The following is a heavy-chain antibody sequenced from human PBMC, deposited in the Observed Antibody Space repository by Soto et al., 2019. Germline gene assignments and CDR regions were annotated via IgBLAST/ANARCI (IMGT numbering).Heavy chain of an antibody. V-gene: IGHV3-23*01. D-gene: IGHD3-9*01. Sequence: GGSLRLSCAASGFTFSSYAMSWVRQAPGKGLEWVSAIRGRGGSTYYADSVKGRFTISRDNSKNQLYLQMNSLRAEDTTVYYCAKAGTNFDWLLHGTDFDYWGQGTLVTVSS. CDR3: AKAGTNFDWLLHGTDFDY. J-gene: IGHJ4*02. CDR2: IRGRGGST. CDR1: GFTFSSYA.